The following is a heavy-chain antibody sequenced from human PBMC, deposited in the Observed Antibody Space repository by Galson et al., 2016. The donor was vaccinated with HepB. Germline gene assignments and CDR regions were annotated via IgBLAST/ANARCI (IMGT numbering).Heavy chain of an antibody. Sequence: SLRLSCAGSGFSFSNYAMGWVRQAPGKGLEWVSAISATGGNTHYAESVKGRFTISRDNSRNTLYLEMTTLRAEDTAVYYCARDGRGAYSSSDWFDSWGQGTLVTVSS. J-gene: IGHJ5*01. CDR3: ARDGRGAYSSSDWFDS. D-gene: IGHD3-10*01. V-gene: IGHV3-23*01. CDR1: GFSFSNYA. CDR2: ISATGGNT.